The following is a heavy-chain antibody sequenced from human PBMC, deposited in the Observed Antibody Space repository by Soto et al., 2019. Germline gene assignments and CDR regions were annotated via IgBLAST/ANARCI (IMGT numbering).Heavy chain of an antibody. CDR1: GFTFSSYA. J-gene: IGHJ4*02. CDR3: AKGRDSIAVAGTMDY. V-gene: IGHV3-23*01. Sequence: GGSLRLSCAASGFTFSSYAMSWVRQAPGKGLEWVSAISGSGGSTYYADSVKGRFTISRNNSKNTLYLQMNSLRAEDTAVYYCAKGRDSIAVAGTMDYWGQGTLVTVSS. D-gene: IGHD6-19*01. CDR2: ISGSGGST.